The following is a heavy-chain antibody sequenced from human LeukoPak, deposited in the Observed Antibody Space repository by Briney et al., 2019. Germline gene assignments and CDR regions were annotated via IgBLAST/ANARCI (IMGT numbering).Heavy chain of an antibody. Sequence: GGSLRLSCAASGFSFNNAWMSWVRQAPGKGLEWVGRIKSETDGGTTDYAAPVKGRFTISRDDSKNTLYLQMNSLKTEDTAVYYCAKDQPPSGYWGQGTLVTVSS. CDR3: AKDQPPSGY. CDR1: GFSFNNAW. V-gene: IGHV3-15*01. CDR2: IKSETDGGTT. J-gene: IGHJ4*02.